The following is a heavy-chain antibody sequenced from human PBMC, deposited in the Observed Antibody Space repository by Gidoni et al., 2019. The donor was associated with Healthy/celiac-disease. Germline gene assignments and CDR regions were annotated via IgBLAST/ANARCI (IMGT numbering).Heavy chain of an antibody. V-gene: IGHV3-23*01. CDR3: AKTGNVDLGADYYYYYMDV. D-gene: IGHD5-12*01. J-gene: IGHJ6*03. CDR1: GFTSSRYA. CDR2: ISGSGGST. Sequence: EVQLLESGGGLVQPGGSLRLSCAASGFTSSRYAMSWVRQAPGKGLEWVSAISGSGGSTYYADSVKGRFTISRDNSKNTLYLQMNSLRAEDTAVYYCAKTGNVDLGADYYYYYMDVWGKGTTVTVSS.